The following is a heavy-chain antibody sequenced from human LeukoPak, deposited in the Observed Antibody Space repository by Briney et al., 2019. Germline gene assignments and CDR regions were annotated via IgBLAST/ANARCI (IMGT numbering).Heavy chain of an antibody. Sequence: ASVKVSCKASGGTFSSYAISWVRQAPGQGLEWMGRIIPILGIANHAQKFQGRVTITADKSTSTAYMELSSLRAEDTAVYYCARDPTYYYYYMDVWGKGTTVTVSS. CDR3: ARDPTYYYYYMDV. V-gene: IGHV1-69*04. CDR1: GGTFSSYA. CDR2: IIPILGIA. J-gene: IGHJ6*03.